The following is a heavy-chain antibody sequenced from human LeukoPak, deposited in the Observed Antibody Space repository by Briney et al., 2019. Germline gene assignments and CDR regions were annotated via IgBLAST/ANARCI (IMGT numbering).Heavy chain of an antibody. D-gene: IGHD2-15*01. Sequence: GGSLRLSCAASGFTFSSYAMHWVRQAPGKGLEWVAVISYDGSNKYYADSVKGRFTISRDNSKNTLYLQMNSLRAEDTAVYYCARESRSVHNWFDPWGQGTLVTVSS. CDR3: ARESRSVHNWFDP. CDR2: ISYDGSNK. J-gene: IGHJ5*02. CDR1: GFTFSSYA. V-gene: IGHV3-30-3*01.